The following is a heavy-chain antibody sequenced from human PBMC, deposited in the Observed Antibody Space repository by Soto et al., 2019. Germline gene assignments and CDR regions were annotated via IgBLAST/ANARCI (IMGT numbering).Heavy chain of an antibody. CDR2: ISAYNGNT. V-gene: IGHV1-18*04. J-gene: IGHJ4*02. CDR1: GYTFTSYG. CDR3: AREAYYYDSSGYSYYFDY. Sequence: GASVKVSCKASGYTFTSYGISWVRQAPGQGLEWMGWISAYNGNTNYAQKLQGSVTMTTDTSTSTAYMELRSLRSDDTAVYYCAREAYYYDSSGYSYYFDYWGQGTLVTVSS. D-gene: IGHD3-22*01.